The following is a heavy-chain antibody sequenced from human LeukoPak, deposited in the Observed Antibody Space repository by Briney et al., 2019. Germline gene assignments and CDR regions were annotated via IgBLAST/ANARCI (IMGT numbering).Heavy chain of an antibody. CDR2: IRSSSSTM. D-gene: IGHD5-18*01. CDR1: GFTFSSYG. J-gene: IGHJ4*02. Sequence: GGSLRLSCAASGFTFSSYGMSWVRQAPGKGLEWVSYIRSSSSTMYYADSVKGRFTISRDNAKSSLYLQMSSLRDEDTAVYYCARARGYNHGPQDYYFDYWDQGTLVTVSS. V-gene: IGHV3-48*02. CDR3: ARARGYNHGPQDYYFDY.